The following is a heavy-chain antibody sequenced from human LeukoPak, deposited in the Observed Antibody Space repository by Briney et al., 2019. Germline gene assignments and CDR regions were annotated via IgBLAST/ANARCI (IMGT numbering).Heavy chain of an antibody. Sequence: ASVKVSFKASGYTFTGYYVYWVRQAPGQGLEWMGWINPNSGGTNYAQKFQGRVTMTRDTSISTAYMELSRLRSDDTAVFYCASGAKVDAAMASLYSAYWGQGTLVTVSS. CDR1: GYTFTGYY. D-gene: IGHD5-18*01. CDR3: ASGAKVDAAMASLYSAY. V-gene: IGHV1-2*02. CDR2: INPNSGGT. J-gene: IGHJ4*02.